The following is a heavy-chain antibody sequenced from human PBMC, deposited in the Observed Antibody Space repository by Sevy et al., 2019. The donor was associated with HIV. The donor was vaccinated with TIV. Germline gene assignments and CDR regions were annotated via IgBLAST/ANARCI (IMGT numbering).Heavy chain of an antibody. V-gene: IGHV3-23*01. CDR2: ITSGGAT. D-gene: IGHD3-16*01. Sequence: GGSLRLSCAASGLSFTSNGMSWVRQAPGKGLEWVAGITSGGATYYADSVKGRFTVSRDNSKNILCLQLNNRRADDTAVFYCAGGDTPMITDLDYWGQGTLVTVSS. CDR1: GLSFTSNG. J-gene: IGHJ4*02. CDR3: AGGDTPMITDLDY.